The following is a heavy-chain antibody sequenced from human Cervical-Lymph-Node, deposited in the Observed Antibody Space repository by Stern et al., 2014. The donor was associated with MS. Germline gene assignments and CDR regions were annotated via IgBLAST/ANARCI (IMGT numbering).Heavy chain of an antibody. CDR2: IYPDDSDI. Sequence: EVQLVQSGAEVKKPGESLKISCKGSGYTFTNNWIAWVRQMPGKGLEWMGIIYPDDSDIRYSPSLQGQVTISADKSISTGYLQRSSRKAADSAVYYCARPPPRRKWDDPNYGMDVWGQGTTVTVSS. CDR1: GYTFTNNW. D-gene: IGHD1-1*01. V-gene: IGHV5-51*03. J-gene: IGHJ6*02. CDR3: ARPPPRRKWDDPNYGMDV.